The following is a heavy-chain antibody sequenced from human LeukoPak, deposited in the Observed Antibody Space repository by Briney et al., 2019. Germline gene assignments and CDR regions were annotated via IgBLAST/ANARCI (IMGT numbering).Heavy chain of an antibody. V-gene: IGHV1-46*01. Sequence: ASVHDSCKASGYTFTTYYMHWLRPAPGKGLAWMGIINPSGGSTTNAHKFQGRVTMPMHTSTSTVYMELSSLRSEDTAVYYCARIETDSNGYSLGAFDIWGQGTMVTVSS. CDR2: INPSGGST. CDR1: GYTFTTYY. J-gene: IGHJ3*02. CDR3: ARIETDSNGYSLGAFDI. D-gene: IGHD3-22*01.